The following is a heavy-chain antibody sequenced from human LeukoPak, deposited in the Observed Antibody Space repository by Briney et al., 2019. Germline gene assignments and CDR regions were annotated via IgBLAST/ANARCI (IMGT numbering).Heavy chain of an antibody. CDR3: ARDRVLLWFGESYYFDY. D-gene: IGHD3-10*01. V-gene: IGHV7-4-1*02. CDR1: GYTFTSYA. J-gene: IGHJ4*02. CDR2: INTNTGNP. Sequence: ASVKVSCKASGYTFTSYAMNWVRQAPGQGLEWMGWINTNTGNPTYAQGFTGRFVFSLDTAVSTAYLQISSLKAEDTAVYYCARDRVLLWFGESYYFDYWGQGTLVTVSS.